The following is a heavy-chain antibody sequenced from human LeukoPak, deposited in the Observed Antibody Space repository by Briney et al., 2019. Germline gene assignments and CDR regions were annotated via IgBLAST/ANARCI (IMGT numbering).Heavy chain of an antibody. CDR2: INRSGST. D-gene: IGHD3-10*01. Sequence: PSETLSLTCTFSGGSISSYYWSWIRQPAGKGLEWIGEINRSGSTNYNPSLKSRVTISVDTSKNQFSLKLSSVTAADTAVYYCARSRYYYGSGRDVGDAFDIWGQGTMVTVSS. CDR1: GGSISSYY. V-gene: IGHV4-34*01. CDR3: ARSRYYYGSGRDVGDAFDI. J-gene: IGHJ3*02.